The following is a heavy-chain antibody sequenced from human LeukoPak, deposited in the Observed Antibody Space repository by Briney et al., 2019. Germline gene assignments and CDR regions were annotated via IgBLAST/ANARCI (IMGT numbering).Heavy chain of an antibody. V-gene: IGHV1-8*01. Sequence: ASVKVSCKASGYTFTSYDINWVRQATGQGLEWMGWMNPNSGNTGYAQKFQGRVTMTRNTSISTAYMELSSLRSEDTAVYYCARSPAVVPAAIWAYNWFDPWGQGTLVTVSS. J-gene: IGHJ5*02. CDR2: MNPNSGNT. CDR3: ARSPAVVPAAIWAYNWFDP. CDR1: GYTFTSYD. D-gene: IGHD2-2*02.